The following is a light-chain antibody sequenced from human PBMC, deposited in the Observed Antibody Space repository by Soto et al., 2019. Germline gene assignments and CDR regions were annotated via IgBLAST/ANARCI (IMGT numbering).Light chain of an antibody. CDR1: SSNIGSNY. J-gene: IGLJ2*01. V-gene: IGLV1-47*01. CDR3: AAWDDSLRGPV. CDR2: RNN. Sequence: QAVVTQPPSASGTPGQRVTISCSGSSSNIGSNYVYWYQQLPGTAPKLLIYRNNQRPSGVPDRFSGSKSGTSASLAISGLRSEDEADYYCAAWDDSLRGPVFGGGTKLT.